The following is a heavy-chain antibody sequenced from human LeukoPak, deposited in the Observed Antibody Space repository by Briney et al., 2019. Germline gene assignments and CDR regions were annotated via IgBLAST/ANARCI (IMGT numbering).Heavy chain of an antibody. CDR2: ISGSSSAI. J-gene: IGHJ3*02. V-gene: IGHV3-48*04. D-gene: IGHD4/OR15-4a*01. Sequence: PGRSLRLSCAASGFTFSSYAMHWVRQAPGKGLEWVSYISGSSSAIHYADSVKGRFTISRDNTNNSLYLQMNSLRAEDTAVYYCARRDYAHAFDIWGQGTMVTVSS. CDR3: ARRDYAHAFDI. CDR1: GFTFSSYA.